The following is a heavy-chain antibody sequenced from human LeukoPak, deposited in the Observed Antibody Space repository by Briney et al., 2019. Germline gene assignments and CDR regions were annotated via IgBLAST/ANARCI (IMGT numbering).Heavy chain of an antibody. V-gene: IGHV3-48*01. D-gene: IGHD6-19*01. J-gene: IGHJ5*02. Sequence: PGGSLRLSCAASGFTFSSYSMNWVRQAPGKGLEWVSYISISSSTINYADSVKDRFTTSRDNAKNSLYLQMNSLRAEDTAVYYCARCTIGDGSGWCTWFAPWGQGTLVTVSS. CDR3: ARCTIGDGSGWCTWFAP. CDR2: ISISSSTI. CDR1: GFTFSSYS.